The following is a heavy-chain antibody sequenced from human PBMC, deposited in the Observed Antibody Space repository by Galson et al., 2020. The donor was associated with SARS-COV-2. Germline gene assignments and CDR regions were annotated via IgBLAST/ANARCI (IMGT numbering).Heavy chain of an antibody. CDR3: ARDGQSSSGWAFDY. D-gene: IGHD6-19*01. Sequence: GGSLRLSCAASAFTFSDHAMHWVRQAPGKGLEWVAQIYFDGSEKYYGDSVKGRFTISRDSSKNTVYLQMNNLRADDTAVYYCARDGQSSSGWAFDYWGQGTLLTVSS. V-gene: IGHV3-33*01. J-gene: IGHJ4*02. CDR2: IYFDGSEK. CDR1: AFTFSDHA.